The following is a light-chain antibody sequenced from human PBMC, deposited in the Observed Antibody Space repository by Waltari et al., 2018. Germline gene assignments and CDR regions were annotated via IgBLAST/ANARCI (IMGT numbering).Light chain of an antibody. CDR1: QSISHY. Sequence: EVGLTQSPGTLSLSPGEGATLSCRASQSISHYLAWYQQKPGQAPRLLIYHASSRATGIPDRFSGSGSGTDFSLTISRLEPEDFAVYYSQHYVNLPATFGQGTKVEIK. CDR3: QHYVNLPAT. J-gene: IGKJ1*01. CDR2: HAS. V-gene: IGKV3-20*01.